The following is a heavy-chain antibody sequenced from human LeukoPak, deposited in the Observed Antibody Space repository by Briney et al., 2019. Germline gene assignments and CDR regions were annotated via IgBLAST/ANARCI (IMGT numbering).Heavy chain of an antibody. Sequence: PGGSLRLSCAASGFTFSSYAMSWVRQAPGKGLEWVSAISGSGGSTYYADSVKGRFTISRDNSKNTLYLQMNSLRAEDTAVYYCAKDRGYDSSGYYPLDAFDIWGQGTMVTVSS. CDR1: GFTFSSYA. V-gene: IGHV3-23*01. D-gene: IGHD3-22*01. CDR2: ISGSGGST. J-gene: IGHJ3*02. CDR3: AKDRGYDSSGYYPLDAFDI.